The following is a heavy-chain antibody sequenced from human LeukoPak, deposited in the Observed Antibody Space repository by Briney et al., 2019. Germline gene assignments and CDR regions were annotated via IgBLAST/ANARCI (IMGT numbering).Heavy chain of an antibody. CDR2: ISPYSGDT. Sequence: ASVKVSCKTSGYTFTTYGISWVRQAPGQGLEWMGWISPYSGDTNYAQKLQGRVTMTTDTSTSTAYMELRSLRSDDTAIYYCAREGLAVAGAFDYWGQGTLVTVSS. CDR1: GYTFTTYG. J-gene: IGHJ4*02. D-gene: IGHD6-19*01. V-gene: IGHV1-18*01. CDR3: AREGLAVAGAFDY.